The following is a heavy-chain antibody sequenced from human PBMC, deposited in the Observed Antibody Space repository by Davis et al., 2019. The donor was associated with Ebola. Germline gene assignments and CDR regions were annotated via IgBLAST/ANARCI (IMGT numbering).Heavy chain of an antibody. CDR2: VTSSGGST. D-gene: IGHD6-19*01. CDR3: TTTPQYSSGQNKPFDY. CDR1: GFTFGSYA. V-gene: IGHV3-23*01. Sequence: AGSLRLSCAASGFTFGSYAMTWARQVPGKGLEWVSAVTSSGGSTYYANSVKGRFTISRDNSKNTLFLQLNSLGVEDTAVYYCTTTPQYSSGQNKPFDYWGQGTLVTVSS. J-gene: IGHJ4*02.